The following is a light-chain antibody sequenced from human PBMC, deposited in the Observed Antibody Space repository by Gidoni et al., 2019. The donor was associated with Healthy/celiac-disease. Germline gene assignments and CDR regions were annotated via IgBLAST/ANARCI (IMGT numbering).Light chain of an antibody. Sequence: ATLSLSPGERATLSCRASQSVSSYLAWYQQKPGQAPRLLIYDASNRATGIPARFSGSGSGTDFTLTISSLEPEDFAVYYCQQRSNWPPVTFGGGTKVEIK. CDR3: QQRSNWPPVT. CDR2: DAS. CDR1: QSVSSY. V-gene: IGKV3-11*01. J-gene: IGKJ4*01.